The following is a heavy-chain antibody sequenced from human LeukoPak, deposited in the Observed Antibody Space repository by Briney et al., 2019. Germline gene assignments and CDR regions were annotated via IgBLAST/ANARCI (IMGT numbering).Heavy chain of an antibody. D-gene: IGHD1-26*01. CDR1: GFTFSSYG. V-gene: IGHV3-33*01. CDR3: ARAGYRRWELLNLNFDY. J-gene: IGHJ4*02. Sequence: GRSLRLSCAASGFTFSSYGMHWVRQAPGKGLEWVAVIWYDGSNKYYADSVKGRFTISRDNSKNTLYLQMNSLRAEDTAVYYCARAGYRRWELLNLNFDYWGPGTLVTVSS. CDR2: IWYDGSNK.